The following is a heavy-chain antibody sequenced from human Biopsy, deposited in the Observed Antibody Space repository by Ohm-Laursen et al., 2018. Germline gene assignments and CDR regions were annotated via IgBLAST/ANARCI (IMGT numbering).Heavy chain of an antibody. CDR1: GGSISSGSNY. D-gene: IGHD5-24*01. V-gene: IGHV4-39*01. CDR3: ARHDGNGPFALDS. J-gene: IGHJ4*02. Sequence: SDTLSLTCTVSGGSISSGSNYWAWIRQPPGKGLEWIGSVYHSGTTYYSPSLKSRFTISVDTSKNLLSLKVTSVTAADTAAYYCARHDGNGPFALDSWGQGTLVTVSS. CDR2: VYHSGTT.